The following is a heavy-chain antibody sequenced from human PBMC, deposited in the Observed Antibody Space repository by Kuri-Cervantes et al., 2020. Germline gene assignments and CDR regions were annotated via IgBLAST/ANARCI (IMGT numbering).Heavy chain of an antibody. CDR2: IYYSGST. J-gene: IGHJ4*02. D-gene: IGHD6-13*01. CDR3: ASSGQLGF. Sequence: GSLRLSCTVTGGSISSDNYYWGWIRQPPGKGLEWIGSIYYSGSTYYNPSLKSRVTISVDTSNNPSNNQFSLKLNSVTAADTAVYYCASSGQLGFWGQGTLVTVSS. V-gene: IGHV4-39*07. CDR1: GGSISSDNYY.